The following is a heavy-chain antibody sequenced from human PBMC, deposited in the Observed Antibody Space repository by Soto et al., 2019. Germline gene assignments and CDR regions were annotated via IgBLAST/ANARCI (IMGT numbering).Heavy chain of an antibody. V-gene: IGHV3-23*01. CDR3: VKVLYVTMIVVVSAFDC. J-gene: IGHJ4*02. CDR2: ISASGGST. CDR1: GFTFSSYA. Sequence: PGGSLRLSCAASGFTFSSYAMSWVRQAPGKGPEWVSAISASGGSTYYADSVKGRFTISRDSSKNTLYLQMNSLRAEDTAVYYCVKVLYVTMIVVVSAFDCWGQGTLVTVSS. D-gene: IGHD3-22*01.